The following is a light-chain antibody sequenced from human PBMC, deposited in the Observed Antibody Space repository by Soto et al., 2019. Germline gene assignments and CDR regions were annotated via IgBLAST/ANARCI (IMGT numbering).Light chain of an antibody. CDR1: QSLLHSNGYNY. V-gene: IGKV2-28*01. Sequence: DIVMTQSPLSLPVTPGEPASISCRSSQSLLHSNGYNYLDWYLQKPRQSPQLLIYLGSNRASGVPDRVSGSGSGTDFTLKISRVEAEDVGVYYCLQALQTPPAFGQGTKVEIK. J-gene: IGKJ1*01. CDR3: LQALQTPPA. CDR2: LGS.